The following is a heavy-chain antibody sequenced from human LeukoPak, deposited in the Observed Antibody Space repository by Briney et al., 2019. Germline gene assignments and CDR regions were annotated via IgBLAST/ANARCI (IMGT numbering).Heavy chain of an antibody. CDR1: GGSISSRSYY. J-gene: IGHJ4*02. Sequence: PSDTVSLTCTVSGGSISSRSYYWRSIRQPPAGGLEWIGTIYYSGNTYYNPSLKSRVSISVDTSKNQFSLKLSSVTAADTAVYYCARQAVAGNGFDYWGQGTLVTVSS. CDR3: ARQAVAGNGFDY. CDR2: IYYSGNT. D-gene: IGHD6-19*01. V-gene: IGHV4-39*01.